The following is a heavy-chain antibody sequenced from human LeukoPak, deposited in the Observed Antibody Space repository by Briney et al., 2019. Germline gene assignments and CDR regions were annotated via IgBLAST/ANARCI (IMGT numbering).Heavy chain of an antibody. J-gene: IGHJ4*02. Sequence: ASVTVSCTASGYTFTIYYMHWVRQAPGQGLEWMGIINPSGGSTSYAQKFQGRVTMTRDTSTSTVYMELSSLRSEDTAVYYCAREQWLALDYWGQGTLVTVSS. CDR2: INPSGGST. CDR1: GYTFTIYY. V-gene: IGHV1-46*01. D-gene: IGHD6-19*01. CDR3: AREQWLALDY.